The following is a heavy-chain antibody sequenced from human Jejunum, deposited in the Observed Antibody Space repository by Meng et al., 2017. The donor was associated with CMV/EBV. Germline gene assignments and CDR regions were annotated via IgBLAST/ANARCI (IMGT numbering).Heavy chain of an antibody. D-gene: IGHD2-2*01. CDR3: AREQVVVEPAGYYYYGMDV. CDR2: INPKTGGT. V-gene: IGHV1-2*02. Sequence: GYYMHWVRQAPGQGLEWMGWINPKTGGTNYARKFQGRVTMTRDTSLTTAYMELSRLRSDDTSVYYCAREQVVVEPAGYYYYGMDVWGQGTTVTVSS. J-gene: IGHJ6*02. CDR1: GYY.